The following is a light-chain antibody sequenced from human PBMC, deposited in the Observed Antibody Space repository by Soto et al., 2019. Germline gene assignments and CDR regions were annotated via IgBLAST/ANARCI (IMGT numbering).Light chain of an antibody. CDR2: DVT. V-gene: IGLV2-14*03. CDR3: SSYTSSTPLYV. CDR1: SSDVGGYNY. Sequence: QSALTQPASVSGSPGQSLTISCTGTSSDVGGYNYVSWYQHHPGKAPKLMIYDVTNRPSGVSNRFSGSKSGNTASLTISGPQAEDEADYYCSSYTSSTPLYVFGTGTKLTVL. J-gene: IGLJ1*01.